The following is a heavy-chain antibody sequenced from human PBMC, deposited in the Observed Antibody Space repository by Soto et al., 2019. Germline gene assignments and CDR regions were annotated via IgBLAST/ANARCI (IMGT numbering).Heavy chain of an antibody. CDR3: ARDERRYSSSSPWNYYYYGMDV. J-gene: IGHJ6*02. CDR2: ISYDGSNK. CDR1: GFTFSSYG. V-gene: IGHV3-30*19. D-gene: IGHD6-6*01. Sequence: GGSLRLSCAASGFTFSSYGMHWFRQAPGKGLEWVAVISYDGSNKYYADSVKGRFTISRDNSKNTLYLQMNSLRAEDTAVYYCARDERRYSSSSPWNYYYYGMDVWGQGTTVTVSS.